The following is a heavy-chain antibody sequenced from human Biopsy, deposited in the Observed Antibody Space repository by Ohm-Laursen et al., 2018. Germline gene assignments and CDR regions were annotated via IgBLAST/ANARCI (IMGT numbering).Heavy chain of an antibody. D-gene: IGHD4-23*01. CDR3: ARGSNEYGGLYFPH. V-gene: IGHV4-59*11. Sequence: TLSFTCTVSGGSFTGHYWTWIRQPPGKGLEWIGHISHTGYTSYKSSLKSRVTTSLDTSRKHFSLRLTSLAAADTAVYYCARGSNEYGGLYFPHWGQGTLVTVSS. J-gene: IGHJ1*01. CDR2: ISHTGYT. CDR1: GGSFTGHY.